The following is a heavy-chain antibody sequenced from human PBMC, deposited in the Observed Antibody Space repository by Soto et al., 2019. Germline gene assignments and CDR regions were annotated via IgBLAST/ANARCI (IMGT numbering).Heavy chain of an antibody. D-gene: IGHD4-17*01. CDR1: GGSISSGGYY. CDR2: IYYSGST. J-gene: IGHJ4*02. Sequence: SETLSLTCTVSGGSISSGGYYWSWIRQHPGKGLEWIGYIYYSGSTYYNPSLKSRVTISVDTSKNQFSLKLSSVTAADTALYYCEREGNYGDYLNYFDYWGQGTRVTVSS. CDR3: EREGNYGDYLNYFDY. V-gene: IGHV4-31*03.